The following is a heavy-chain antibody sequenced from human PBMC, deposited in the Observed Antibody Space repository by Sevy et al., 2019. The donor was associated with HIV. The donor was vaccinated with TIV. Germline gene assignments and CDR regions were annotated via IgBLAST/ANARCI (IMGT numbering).Heavy chain of an antibody. D-gene: IGHD2-2*01. Sequence: SETLSLTCTVSGGSISSYYWSWIRQPPGKGLEWIGYIYYSGSTNYNPSLKSRVTISVDTSKNQFSLKLSSVTAADTAVYYCAGFNRGYCSSTSCSNYYYGMDVWGQGTMVTVSS. V-gene: IGHV4-59*01. CDR1: GGSISSYY. CDR3: AGFNRGYCSSTSCSNYYYGMDV. CDR2: IYYSGST. J-gene: IGHJ6*02.